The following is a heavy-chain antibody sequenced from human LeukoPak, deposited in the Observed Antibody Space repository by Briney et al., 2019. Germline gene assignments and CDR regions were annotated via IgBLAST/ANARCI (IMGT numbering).Heavy chain of an antibody. CDR2: ISAYNGNT. Sequence: ASVKVSCKVSGYTFTSYGISWVRQAPGQELEWMGWISAYNGNTNYAQKLQGRVTMTTDTSTSTAYMELRSLRSDDTAVYYCARVGYYDILTGRWYYYYGMDVWGQGTTVTVSS. CDR1: GYTFTSYG. D-gene: IGHD3-9*01. CDR3: ARVGYYDILTGRWYYYYGMDV. V-gene: IGHV1-18*01. J-gene: IGHJ6*02.